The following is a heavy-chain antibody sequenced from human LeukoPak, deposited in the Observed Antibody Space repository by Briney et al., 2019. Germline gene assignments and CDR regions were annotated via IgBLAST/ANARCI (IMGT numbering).Heavy chain of an antibody. CDR2: IYTSGST. CDR3: QGDCYSSCDAFDI. CDR1: GGSISNGSYY. J-gene: IGHJ3*02. V-gene: IGHV4-61*02. Sequence: PSETLSLTCTVSGGSISNGSYYWSWIRQPAGKRLEWIGRIYTSGSTNYNPSLKSRVTISVDTSKNQFSLKLSSVTAADTAVYYCQGDCYSSCDAFDIWGQGTMVTVSS. D-gene: IGHD2-21*02.